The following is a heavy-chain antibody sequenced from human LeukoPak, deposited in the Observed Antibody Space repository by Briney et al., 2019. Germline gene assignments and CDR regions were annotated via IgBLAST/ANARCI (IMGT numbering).Heavy chain of an antibody. Sequence: SETLSLTCGVSGVSFSGYYWSWIPQAPGKGPEWIGEISHTGGTAYNPSLKSRVTISLDTSKNRFSLKLTFVSAADTAVYYCTRTSPGIPLDFWGQGTLVTVSS. V-gene: IGHV4-34*01. CDR1: GVSFSGYY. J-gene: IGHJ4*02. D-gene: IGHD1-26*01. CDR2: ISHTGGT. CDR3: TRTSPGIPLDF.